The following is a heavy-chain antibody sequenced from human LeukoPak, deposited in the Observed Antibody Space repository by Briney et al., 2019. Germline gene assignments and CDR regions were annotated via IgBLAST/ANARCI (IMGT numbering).Heavy chain of an antibody. CDR3: AKGNYYGSVSYPYFDY. Sequence: GGSLRLSCAASGFTFSNYAMNWVRQAPGKGLEWVSLISGSGGSTYYADSVKGRFTISRDNSKNTLYLQMSSLRAEDTALYYCAKGNYYGSVSYPYFDYWGQGTLVTVSS. V-gene: IGHV3-23*01. CDR2: ISGSGGST. D-gene: IGHD3-10*01. J-gene: IGHJ4*02. CDR1: GFTFSNYA.